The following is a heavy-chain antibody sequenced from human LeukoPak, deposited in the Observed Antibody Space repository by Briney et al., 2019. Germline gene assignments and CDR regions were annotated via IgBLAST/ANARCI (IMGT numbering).Heavy chain of an antibody. V-gene: IGHV1-18*01. CDR2: ISAYNGNT. CDR1: GYTFTRYG. Sequence: ASVKVSCKASGYTFTRYGISWVRQAPGQGLEWMGWISAYNGNTNYAQKLQGRVTMTTDTSTSTACMELRSLRSDDTAVYYCARDLGVVVPAATDYWGQGTLVAVSS. D-gene: IGHD2-2*01. CDR3: ARDLGVVVPAATDY. J-gene: IGHJ4*02.